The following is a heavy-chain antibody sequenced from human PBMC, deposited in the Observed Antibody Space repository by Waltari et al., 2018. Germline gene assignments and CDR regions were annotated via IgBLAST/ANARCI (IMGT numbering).Heavy chain of an antibody. Sequence: QVQLVESGGGVVQPGKSLSISCEVFGLIVSSYDMHWVRQAPGKGLEWVAVISFDGNNIYFADSVKGRFTINRDNSKNTLSLQMNSLTPEDTAIYYCARDGHSYFYGSWSDYWGQGTLVTVSS. V-gene: IGHV3-30*01. D-gene: IGHD3-10*01. CDR1: GLIVSSYD. CDR2: ISFDGNNI. J-gene: IGHJ4*02. CDR3: ARDGHSYFYGSWSDY.